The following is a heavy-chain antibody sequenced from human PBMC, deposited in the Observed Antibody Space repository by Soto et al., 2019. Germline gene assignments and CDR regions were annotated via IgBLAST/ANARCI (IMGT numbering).Heavy chain of an antibody. CDR2: IYHSGST. V-gene: IGHV4-30-2*01. Sequence: QLQLQESGSGLVKPSQTLSLTCAVSGGSISSGGYSWSWIRQPPGKGLEWIGYIYHSGSTYYNPALKSRVTISVDRSKNQFALKLSSVTAADTAVYYCARAGGLGAVAVDYWGQGTLVTVSS. CDR3: ARAGGLGAVAVDY. D-gene: IGHD6-19*01. J-gene: IGHJ4*02. CDR1: GGSISSGGYS.